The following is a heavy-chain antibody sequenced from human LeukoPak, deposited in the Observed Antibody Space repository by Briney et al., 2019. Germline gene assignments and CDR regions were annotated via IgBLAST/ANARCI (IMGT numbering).Heavy chain of an antibody. J-gene: IGHJ4*02. Sequence: GGSLRLSCAASGFTFSHYGMYWVRQAPGKGLEWVAFIRYDGTNEYNAAVKGRFTVSRDNSKNTLYLQMNSPRGDDTAVYYCAKEGPDYSVAAGLEYWGQGTLVTVSS. CDR2: IRYDGTNE. V-gene: IGHV3-30*02. CDR1: GFTFSHYG. CDR3: AKEGPDYSVAAGLEY. D-gene: IGHD6-13*01.